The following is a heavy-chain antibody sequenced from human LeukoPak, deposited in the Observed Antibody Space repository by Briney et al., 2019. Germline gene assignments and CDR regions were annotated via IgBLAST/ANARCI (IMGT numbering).Heavy chain of an antibody. J-gene: IGHJ4*02. CDR1: GFIFGNHA. CDR3: AKEGGYCSSSSCSDYFDY. V-gene: IGHV3-23*01. CDR2: ISGSGGST. D-gene: IGHD2-2*01. Sequence: PGGSLRLSCAASGFIFGNHAMSWVRQAPGKGLEWVSTISGSGGSTYYADSVKGRCTISRDNSKGTLYLQVNSLRADDTAVYYCAKEGGYCSSSSCSDYFDYGGQGSLATVSS.